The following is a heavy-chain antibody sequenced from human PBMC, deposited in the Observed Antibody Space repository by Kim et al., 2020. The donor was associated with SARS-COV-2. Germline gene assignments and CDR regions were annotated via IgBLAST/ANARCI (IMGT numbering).Heavy chain of an antibody. V-gene: IGHV4-39*07. CDR2: IYYSGST. D-gene: IGHD6-13*01. CDR3: ARDAPYSSSWST. CDR1: GGSISSSSYY. Sequence: SETLSLTCTVSGGSISSSSYYWGWIRQPPGKGLEWIGSIYYSGSTYYNPSLKSRVTISVDTSKNQFSLKLSSVTAADTAVYYCARDAPYSSSWSTWGQGT. J-gene: IGHJ5*02.